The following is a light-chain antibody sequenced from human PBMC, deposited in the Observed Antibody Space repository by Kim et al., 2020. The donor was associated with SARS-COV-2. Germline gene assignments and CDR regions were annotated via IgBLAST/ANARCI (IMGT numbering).Light chain of an antibody. CDR2: DVS. CDR1: QSISSL. Sequence: SVSVGDRVTISCRDTQSISSLLALYPQKPGKAPKLLIYDVSSLESGVPSMFRGSGSGTEFTLPISSLQPYDFATYYCQQYKSYPYAFGQGPKLEI. V-gene: IGKV1-5*01. J-gene: IGKJ2*01. CDR3: QQYKSYPYA.